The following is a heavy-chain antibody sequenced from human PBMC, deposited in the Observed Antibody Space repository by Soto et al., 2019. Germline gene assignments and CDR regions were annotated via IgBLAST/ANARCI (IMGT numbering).Heavy chain of an antibody. CDR2: ISYDGGNK. D-gene: IGHD3-3*01. J-gene: IGHJ4*02. V-gene: IGHV3-30*18. CDR3: AKDQGMGIWNGYFYYFDY. Sequence: QVQLVESGGGVVQPGRSLRLSCAASGFTFSSYGMHWVRQAPGKGLEWVAVISYDGGNKYYADSVKGRFTISRDNSKNTLYLQMNSLRAEDTAVYYCAKDQGMGIWNGYFYYFDYWGQGTLVTVSS. CDR1: GFTFSSYG.